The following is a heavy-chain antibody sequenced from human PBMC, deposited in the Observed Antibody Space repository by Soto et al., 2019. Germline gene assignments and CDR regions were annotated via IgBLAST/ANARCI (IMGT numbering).Heavy chain of an antibody. V-gene: IGHV3-13*01. CDR1: GFTFSSYD. D-gene: IGHD3-10*01. CDR2: IGTAGDT. CDR3: ARGMSPHLNYYGDAFDI. Sequence: EVQLVESGGGLVQPGGSLRLSCAASGFTFSSYDMHWVRQATGKGLEWVSAIGTAGDTYYPGSVKGRFTISRENAKNSLYLQMNSLRAEDTAVYYCARGMSPHLNYYGDAFDIWGQGTMVTVSS. J-gene: IGHJ3*02.